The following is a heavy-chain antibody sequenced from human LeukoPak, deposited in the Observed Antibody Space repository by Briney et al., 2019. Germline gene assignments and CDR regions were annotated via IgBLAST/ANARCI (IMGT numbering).Heavy chain of an antibody. Sequence: SETLSLTCTVSGGSISSYYWSWIRQPPGKGLEWIGSIYYSGSTYYNPSLKSRVTISVDTSKNQFSLKLSSVTAADTAVYYCARDILLSMTTNWFDPWGQGTLVTVSS. CDR1: GGSISSYY. J-gene: IGHJ5*02. V-gene: IGHV4-59*12. D-gene: IGHD4-11*01. CDR2: IYYSGST. CDR3: ARDILLSMTTNWFDP.